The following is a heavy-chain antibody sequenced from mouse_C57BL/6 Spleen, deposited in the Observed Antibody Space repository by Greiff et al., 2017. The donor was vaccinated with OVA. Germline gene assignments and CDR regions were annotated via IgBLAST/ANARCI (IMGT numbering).Heavy chain of an antibody. Sequence: QVQLQQPGAELVKPGASVKLSCKASGYTFTSYWMHWVKQRPGQGLEWIGMIHPNSGSTNYNEKFKSKATLTVDKSSSTAYMQLSSLTSEDSAVYHSARPPYQGAMDCWGQGTSVTVSS. D-gene: IGHD2-10*01. V-gene: IGHV1-64*01. CDR1: GYTFTSYW. CDR2: IHPNSGST. CDR3: ARPPYQGAMDC. J-gene: IGHJ4*01.